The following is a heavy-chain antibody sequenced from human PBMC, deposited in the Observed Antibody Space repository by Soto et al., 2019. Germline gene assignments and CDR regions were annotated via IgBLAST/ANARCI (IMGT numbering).Heavy chain of an antibody. CDR2: INPNSGGT. CDR1: GYTFTGYY. J-gene: IGHJ6*02. D-gene: IGHD3-3*01. CDR3: ARGLRFLEWLSGMDV. Sequence: ASVKVSCKASGYTFTGYYMHWVRQAPGQGLEWMGWINPNSGGTNYAQKFQGRVTMTRDTSISTAYMELSRLRSDDTAVYYCARGLRFLEWLSGMDVWGQVTTFPVSS. V-gene: IGHV1-2*02.